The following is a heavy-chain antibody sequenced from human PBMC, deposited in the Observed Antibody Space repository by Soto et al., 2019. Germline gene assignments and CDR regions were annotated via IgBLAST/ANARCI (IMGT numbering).Heavy chain of an antibody. Sequence: QLQMQESGQGLVKPSETLSLSCTVSNGSINSGSYHWGWIRQPPGKGLEWIGSISYSGTTYYNPSLKSRVTISVDTSKKQFYLKLTSVTAADTAVYYCARHRRGIVLTAADYWGQETLVTVSS. CDR1: NGSINSGSYH. CDR3: ARHRRGIVLTAADY. J-gene: IGHJ4*02. CDR2: ISYSGTT. V-gene: IGHV4-39*01. D-gene: IGHD2-2*01.